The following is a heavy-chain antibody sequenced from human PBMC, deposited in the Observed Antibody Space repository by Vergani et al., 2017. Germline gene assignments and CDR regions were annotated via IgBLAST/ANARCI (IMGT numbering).Heavy chain of an antibody. CDR1: GYTFTSYD. CDR2: MNPNSGNT. J-gene: IGHJ5*02. D-gene: IGHD3-9*01. CDR3: ARGQYFYWVNWFDP. V-gene: IGHV1-8*03. Sequence: QVQLVQSGAEVKKPGASVKVSCKASGYTFTSYDINWVRQATGQGLEWMGWMNPNSGNTGYAQKFQGRVTITRNTSISTAYMELSSLSSEDTAVYYCARGQYFYWVNWFDPWGQGTLVTVSS.